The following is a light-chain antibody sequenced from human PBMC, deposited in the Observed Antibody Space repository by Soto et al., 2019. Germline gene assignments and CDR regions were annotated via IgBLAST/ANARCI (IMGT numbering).Light chain of an antibody. V-gene: IGKV3-20*01. CDR2: AAS. J-gene: IGKJ3*01. CDR1: QSINNRY. CDR3: QQFGSSPGFT. Sequence: EIVLTQSPGTLSLSPGERATLSCRASQSINNRYLAWYQQKPGQAPRLLIYAASSRANGIPDRFSGSGSGTDFTLTISRLEPEDFAVYYCQQFGSSPGFTFGPGTKVDIK.